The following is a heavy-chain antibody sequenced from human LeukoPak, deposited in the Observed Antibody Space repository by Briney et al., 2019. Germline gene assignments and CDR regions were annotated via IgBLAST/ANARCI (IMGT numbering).Heavy chain of an antibody. J-gene: IGHJ4*02. CDR3: ARGDYSSSVGDY. CDR1: GYTFTSYD. D-gene: IGHD6-13*01. V-gene: IGHV1-8*01. Sequence: ASVKVSCKASGYTFTSYDISWVRQATGQGLEWMGWMNPNSGNTGYAQKFQGRVTMTRNTSISTAYMELSSLRSEDMAVYYCARGDYSSSVGDYWGQGTLVTVSS. CDR2: MNPNSGNT.